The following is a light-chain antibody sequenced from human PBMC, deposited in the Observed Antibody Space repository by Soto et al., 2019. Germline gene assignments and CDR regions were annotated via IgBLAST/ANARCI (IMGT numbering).Light chain of an antibody. V-gene: IGKV1-5*01. Sequence: DIQMTQSPSILSASVGDRVTITCRASQSIRSWLAWYQQKPGKAPKLLIYAASNLQSGVPSTFSGSGSGTEFTLTISSLQPDDFATYYCQHYNSYSEAFGQGTKVDI. CDR1: QSIRSW. CDR2: AAS. CDR3: QHYNSYSEA. J-gene: IGKJ1*01.